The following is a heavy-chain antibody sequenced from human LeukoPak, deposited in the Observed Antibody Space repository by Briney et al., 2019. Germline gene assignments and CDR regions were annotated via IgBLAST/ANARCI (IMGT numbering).Heavy chain of an antibody. Sequence: SETLSLTCTVSAGSISSYYWSWIRQPPGKGLECIGYYHYSGGTNYNPSLKSRVTISVDTSKNQFSLKLSSVTAADTAVYYCARVHYSGSGSYLDYWGQGTLVTVSS. V-gene: IGHV4-59*01. J-gene: IGHJ4*02. D-gene: IGHD3-10*01. CDR1: AGSISSYY. CDR3: ARVHYSGSGSYLDY. CDR2: YHYSGGT.